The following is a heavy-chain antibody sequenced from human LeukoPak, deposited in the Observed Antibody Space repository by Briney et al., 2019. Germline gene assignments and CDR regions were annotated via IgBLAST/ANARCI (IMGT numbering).Heavy chain of an antibody. CDR1: GGSISSGDYY. V-gene: IGHV4-30-4*08. Sequence: SQTLSLTCTVSGGSISSGDYYWSWLRQPPGKGLEWIGYIYYSGSTYYNPSPKSRVTISVDTSKNQFSLKLSSVTAADTAVYYCARESPSTNWFDPRGQGTLVTVSS. D-gene: IGHD5/OR15-5a*01. CDR2: IYYSGST. J-gene: IGHJ5*02. CDR3: ARESPSTNWFDP.